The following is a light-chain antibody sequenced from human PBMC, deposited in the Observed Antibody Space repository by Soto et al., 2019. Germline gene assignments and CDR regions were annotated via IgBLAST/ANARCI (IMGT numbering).Light chain of an antibody. V-gene: IGKV3-11*01. J-gene: IGKJ5*01. CDR3: QQRSNWPPIT. CDR2: DTS. Sequence: EIVLTQSPATLSLSHGERATLSCRASQSIAGYLAWYQKKPGQAPRLLIYDTSNRVTGVPARFSGSGSGTDFTLSISSLEPEDFAVYYCQQRSNWPPITFGQGTRLEIK. CDR1: QSIAGY.